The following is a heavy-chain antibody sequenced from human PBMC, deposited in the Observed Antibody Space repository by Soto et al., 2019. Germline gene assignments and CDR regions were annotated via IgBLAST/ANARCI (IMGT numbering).Heavy chain of an antibody. CDR2: IYYSGST. CDR1: GGSISSSSYY. V-gene: IGHV4-39*01. CDR3: ARHQARNRLER. D-gene: IGHD1-1*01. J-gene: IGHJ4*02. Sequence: PAENRSLTCIVCGGSISSSSYYWGWIRQPPGKGLEWIGSIYYSGSTYYNPSLKSRVTISVDTSKNQFSLKLSSVTAADTAVFYCARHQARNRLERWGKGIRVTVSS.